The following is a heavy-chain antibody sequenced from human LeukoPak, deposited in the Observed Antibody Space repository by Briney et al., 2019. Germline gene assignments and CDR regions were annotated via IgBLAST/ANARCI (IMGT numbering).Heavy chain of an antibody. V-gene: IGHV3-48*01. J-gene: IGHJ3*02. CDR2: ISSSSRTI. CDR3: ARDPPIVGATRDAFDI. CDR1: GFTFSSYS. D-gene: IGHD1-26*01. Sequence: GGSLRLSCAGSGFTFSSYSMNWVRQAPGKGLEWVSYISSSSRTIYYADSVKGRFTISRDNAKNSLYLQMNSLRAEDTAVYYCARDPPIVGATRDAFDIWGQGTMVTVSS.